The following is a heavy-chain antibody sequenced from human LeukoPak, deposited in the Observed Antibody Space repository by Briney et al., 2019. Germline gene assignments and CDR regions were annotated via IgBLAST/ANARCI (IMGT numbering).Heavy chain of an antibody. D-gene: IGHD1-26*01. Sequence: PGGSLRLSCAASGFTFSSYSMNWVRQAPGKGLEWVSSISSSSSYIYCADSVKGRFTISRDNAKNSLYLQMNSLRAEDTAVYYCASKGLVGAMAAFDYWGQGTLVTVSS. J-gene: IGHJ4*02. CDR3: ASKGLVGAMAAFDY. CDR1: GFTFSSYS. CDR2: ISSSSSYI. V-gene: IGHV3-21*01.